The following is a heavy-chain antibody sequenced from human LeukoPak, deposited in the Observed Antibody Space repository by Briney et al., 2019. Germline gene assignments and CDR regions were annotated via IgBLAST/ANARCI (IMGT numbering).Heavy chain of an antibody. CDR1: GYTFTSYG. CDR2: ISAYNGNT. J-gene: IGHJ4*02. D-gene: IGHD3-3*01. Sequence: ASMKVSCKASGYTFTSYGISWVRQAPGQGLEWMGWISAYNGNTNYAQKLQGRVTMTTDTSTSTAYMELRSLRSDDTAVYYCARGRDFWSGYLKPKYYFDYWGQGTLVTVSS. CDR3: ARGRDFWSGYLKPKYYFDY. V-gene: IGHV1-18*01.